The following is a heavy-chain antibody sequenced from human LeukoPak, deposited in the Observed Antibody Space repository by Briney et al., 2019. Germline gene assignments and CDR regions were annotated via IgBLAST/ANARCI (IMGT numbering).Heavy chain of an antibody. CDR2: INHSGSI. CDR3: ARRRDSSALFYSYYYMDV. J-gene: IGHJ6*03. V-gene: IGHV4-34*01. CDR1: GGSFSGYY. Sequence: SETLSLTCAVYGGSFSGYYWNWIRQPPGKGLEWIGEINHSGSINYNPSLKSRVTISVDTSKNQFSLKLSSVTAADTAVYYCARRRDSSALFYSYYYMDVWGKGTMVTVSS. D-gene: IGHD6-6*01.